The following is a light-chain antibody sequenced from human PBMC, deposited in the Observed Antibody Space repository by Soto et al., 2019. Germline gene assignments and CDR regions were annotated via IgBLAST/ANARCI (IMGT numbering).Light chain of an antibody. CDR3: SSYAGSNNFDVV. V-gene: IGLV2-8*01. J-gene: IGLJ2*01. Sequence: QSALTQPPSASGSPGQSVTISCTGTSSDVGGYNYVSWYQQHPGKAPKLMLYEVSKRPSGVPDRFSGSKSGNTASLTVSGLQAEDEAEYYYSSYAGSNNFDVVFGGGTKLTVL. CDR1: SSDVGGYNY. CDR2: EVS.